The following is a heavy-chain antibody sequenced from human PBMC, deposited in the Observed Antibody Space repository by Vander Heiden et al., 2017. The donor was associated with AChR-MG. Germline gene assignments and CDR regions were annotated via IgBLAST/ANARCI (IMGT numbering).Heavy chain of an antibody. CDR3: ARVLPDARHFDY. CDR2: INYSGST. Sequence: QVQLQESGPGLVKPSQTLSLTCTVSGGSISSGDYYWSWLRQPPGKGLEWIGYINYSGSTYYNPSLKSRVTISVDTSKNQFSLKLSSVTAADTAVYYCARVLPDARHFDYWGQGTLVTVSS. J-gene: IGHJ4*02. V-gene: IGHV4-30-4*01. D-gene: IGHD2-15*01. CDR1: GGSISSGDYY.